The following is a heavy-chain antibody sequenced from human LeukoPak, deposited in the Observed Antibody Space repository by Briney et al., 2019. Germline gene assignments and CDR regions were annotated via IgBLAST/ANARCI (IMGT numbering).Heavy chain of an antibody. Sequence: PGGSLRLSCAASGFTFSSDWMHWVRQAPGEGLVWVSRINHNGVSRASAKCVKGRSTISSDDARGTVYLQMDSLSADDTAVYYCARVPGYVGYFYGMDVWGQGTTVTVSS. V-gene: IGHV3-74*01. D-gene: IGHD2-15*01. J-gene: IGHJ6*02. CDR3: ARVPGYVGYFYGMDV. CDR1: GFTFSSDW. CDR2: INHNGVSR.